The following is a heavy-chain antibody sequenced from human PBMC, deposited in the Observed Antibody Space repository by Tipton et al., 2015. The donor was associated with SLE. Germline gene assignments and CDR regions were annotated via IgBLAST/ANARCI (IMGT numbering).Heavy chain of an antibody. V-gene: IGHV4-34*01. D-gene: IGHD3-16*01. CDR1: GGSFSGNY. CDR3: ASRGGGGSHFDY. J-gene: IGHJ4*02. CDR2: INHSGST. Sequence: TLSLTCAVNGGSFSGNYWSWIRQPPGKGLEWIGEINHSGSTNYNTSLKSRVTISLGTSKNQLSLKLTSVTAADTAVYFCASRGGGGSHFDYWGQGTLVSVSS.